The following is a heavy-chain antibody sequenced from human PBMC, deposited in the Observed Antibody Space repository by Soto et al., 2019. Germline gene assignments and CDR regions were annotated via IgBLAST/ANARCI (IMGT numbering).Heavy chain of an antibody. CDR3: ARSQGSSTSLEIYYYYYYGMDV. J-gene: IGHJ6*02. Sequence: QVQLVQSGAEVKKPGSSVKVSCKASGGTFSSYAISWVRQAPGQGLEWMGGIIPISGTANYAQKWQGRLTITADESTSTAYMELSSLRSEDTAVYYCARSQGSSTSLEIYYYYYYGMDVWGQGTTVTVSS. V-gene: IGHV1-69*01. CDR2: IIPISGTA. D-gene: IGHD2-2*01. CDR1: GGTFSSYA.